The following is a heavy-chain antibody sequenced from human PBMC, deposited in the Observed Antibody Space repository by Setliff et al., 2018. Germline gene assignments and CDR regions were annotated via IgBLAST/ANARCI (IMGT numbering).Heavy chain of an antibody. CDR1: GYTFTSYG. Sequence: ASVKVSCKASGYTFTSYGISWVRQAPGQGLEWMGWISAYNGNTNYAQKLQGRVTMTTDTSTSTAYMELRRLRSDDTAVYFCARVTYCGGDCYSFDYWGQGTLVTVSS. CDR2: ISAYNGNT. CDR3: ARVTYCGGDCYSFDY. V-gene: IGHV1-18*01. J-gene: IGHJ4*02. D-gene: IGHD2-21*01.